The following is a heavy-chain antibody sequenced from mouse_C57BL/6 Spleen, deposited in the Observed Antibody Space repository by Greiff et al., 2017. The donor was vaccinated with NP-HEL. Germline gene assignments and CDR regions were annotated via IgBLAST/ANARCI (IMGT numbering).Heavy chain of an antibody. CDR1: GYTFTDYE. D-gene: IGHD3-3*01. V-gene: IGHV1-15*01. CDR3: TRFEGGPFHFDD. J-gene: IGHJ2*01. Sequence: QVQLQQSGAELVRPGASVTLSCKASGYTFTDYEMHWVKQTPVHGLEWIGAIDPETGGTAYNQKFKGKAILTADKSSSTAYMELRSLTSEDSAVYYCTRFEGGPFHFDDWGQGTTLTVSS. CDR2: IDPETGGT.